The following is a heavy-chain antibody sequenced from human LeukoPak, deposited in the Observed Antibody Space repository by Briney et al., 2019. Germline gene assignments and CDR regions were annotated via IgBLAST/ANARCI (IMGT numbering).Heavy chain of an antibody. CDR1: VYIFTRYD. J-gene: IGHJ3*02. CDR3: EKRLLRDYGGHGAFDI. Sequence: ASGKVSSKASVYIFTRYDINWVRQATGQGLEWMGWMNPNSGNTGYAQKFQGRVTITRNTSISTAYMERGSLRSEDTAVYYWEKRLLRDYGGHGAFDIWGQGKMVTVSS. V-gene: IGHV1-8*03. CDR2: MNPNSGNT. D-gene: IGHD4-23*01.